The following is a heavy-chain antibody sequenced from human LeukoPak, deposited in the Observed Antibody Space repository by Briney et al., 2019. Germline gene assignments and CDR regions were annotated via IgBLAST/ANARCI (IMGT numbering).Heavy chain of an antibody. CDR3: ATSPHDYDSSGYPDY. CDR1: GYTLTKLS. J-gene: IGHJ4*02. V-gene: IGHV1-24*01. D-gene: IGHD3-22*01. Sequence: ASVKVSCKVSGYTLTKLSMHWVRQAPGKGLEWMGGFDPEDGETIYAQKFQGRVTMTEDTSTDTAYMELSSLRSEDTAVYYCATSPHDYDSSGYPDYWGQGTLVTVSS. CDR2: FDPEDGET.